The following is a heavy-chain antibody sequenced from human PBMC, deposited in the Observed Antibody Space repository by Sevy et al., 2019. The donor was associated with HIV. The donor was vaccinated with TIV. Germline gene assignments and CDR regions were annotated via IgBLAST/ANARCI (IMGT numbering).Heavy chain of an antibody. D-gene: IGHD3-22*01. J-gene: IGHJ3*01. V-gene: IGHV3-30-3*01. CDR2: ISADGGVK. CDR1: GFIFSNYA. Sequence: LSLTCAASGFIFSNYAMTWVRQAPGRGLEWVAIISADGGVKYYADSVKGRFTISRDNSDNTLSLQMNSLRTEESALYYCARESYYDSTSLGSFDVWGQGTMVTVSS. CDR3: ARESYYDSTSLGSFDV.